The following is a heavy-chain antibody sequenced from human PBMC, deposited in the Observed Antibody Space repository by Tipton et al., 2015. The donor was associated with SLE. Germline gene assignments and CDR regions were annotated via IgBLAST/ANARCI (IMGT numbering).Heavy chain of an antibody. Sequence: TLSLTCTVSGGSVSSYYWSWIRHTPGNGLERIAYIYYGESTDYNPSLRSRVTTSVDTSKNQFSLNLSSVTAADTAVYYCARPLGYCSSASCYAGTNWFDAWSQGTLVTVSS. J-gene: IGHJ5*02. CDR2: IYYGEST. V-gene: IGHV4-59*02. CDR3: ARPLGYCSSASCYAGTNWFDA. D-gene: IGHD2-2*01. CDR1: GGSVSSYY.